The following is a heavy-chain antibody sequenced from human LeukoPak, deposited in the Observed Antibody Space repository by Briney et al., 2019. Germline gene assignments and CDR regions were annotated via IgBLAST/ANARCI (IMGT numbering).Heavy chain of an antibody. CDR2: IYHSGST. D-gene: IGHD4-23*01. J-gene: IGHJ4*02. CDR3: ARAWYGGNLFDY. CDR1: GGSISSGGYS. Sequence: SQTLSLTCAVSGGSISSGGYSWSWIRQPPGKGLEWIGYIYHSGSTYYNPSLKNRVTISVDRSKNQFSLKLSSVTAADTAVYYCARAWYGGNLFDYWGQGTLVTVSS. V-gene: IGHV4-30-2*01.